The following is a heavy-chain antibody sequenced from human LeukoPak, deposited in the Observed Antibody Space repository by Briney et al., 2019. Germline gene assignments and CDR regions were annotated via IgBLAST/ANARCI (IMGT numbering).Heavy chain of an antibody. D-gene: IGHD6-19*01. CDR3: ARLGAVAGKGGDYYYGVDV. Sequence: SETLSLTCTVSGGSISSYYWSWIRQPPGKGLEWIGYIYYSGSTNYNPSLKSRVTISVDTSKNQFSLKLSSVTAADTAVYYCARLGAVAGKGGDYYYGVDVWGQGTTVTVSS. CDR1: GGSISSYY. V-gene: IGHV4-59*08. CDR2: IYYSGST. J-gene: IGHJ6*02.